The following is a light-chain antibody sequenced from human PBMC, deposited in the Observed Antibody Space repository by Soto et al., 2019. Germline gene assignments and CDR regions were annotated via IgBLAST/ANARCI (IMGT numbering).Light chain of an antibody. J-gene: IGKJ4*01. CDR2: GAS. CDR1: QSVSSSY. V-gene: IGKV3-20*01. CDR3: HQYDSSPLT. Sequence: EIVLTQSPGTLSLSPGERATLSCRASQSVSSSYLAWYQQKPGQAPRLLIYGASSRATGIPDRFSGSGSGTDFTLTISRLEPEDFAVYYCHQYDSSPLTFGGVTKVEIK.